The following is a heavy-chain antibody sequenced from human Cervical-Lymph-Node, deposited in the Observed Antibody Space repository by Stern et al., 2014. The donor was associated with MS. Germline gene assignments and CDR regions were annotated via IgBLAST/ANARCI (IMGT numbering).Heavy chain of an antibody. D-gene: IGHD3-22*01. CDR1: GGSISSYY. J-gene: IGHJ5*02. Sequence: QLQLQESGPGLVKPSETLSLTCTVSGGSISSYYWSWIRQPPGKGLEWIGYIYYSGSTNYNPSLKSRVTISVDTSKNQFSLKLSSVTAADTAVYYCARDKNYYDSSGYFEDWFDPWGQGTLVTVSS. V-gene: IGHV4-59*01. CDR3: ARDKNYYDSSGYFEDWFDP. CDR2: IYYSGST.